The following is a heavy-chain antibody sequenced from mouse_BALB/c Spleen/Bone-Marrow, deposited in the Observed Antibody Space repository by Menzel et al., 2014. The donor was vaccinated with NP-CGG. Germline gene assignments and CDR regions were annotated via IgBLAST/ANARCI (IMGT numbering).Heavy chain of an antibody. D-gene: IGHD1-1*01. CDR2: IYPGDDDT. CDR3: AGSTPLAY. CDR1: GYAFSRSW. J-gene: IGHJ3*01. V-gene: IGHV1-80*01. Sequence: LVESGAELVRPGSSVKISCKASGYAFSRSWMNWAKQRPGQGLEWIGQIYPGDDDTNYSGKFKGRATLTADKSSGTAYMQLSSLTSEDSAVYFCAGSTPLAYWGQGTLVTVSA.